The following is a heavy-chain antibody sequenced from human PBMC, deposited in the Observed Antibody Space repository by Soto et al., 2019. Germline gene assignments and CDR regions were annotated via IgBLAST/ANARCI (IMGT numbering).Heavy chain of an antibody. Sequence: ASVKVSCKASGDTFTSCGSSWVRQAPGQGLEWMGWISAYNGNTIYAQKLQGRVTMTTDTSTSTAYMELRSLRSDDTAVYYCASIAVAGNYYYYMDVWGKGTTVTVSS. D-gene: IGHD6-19*01. CDR1: GDTFTSCG. CDR3: ASIAVAGNYYYYMDV. CDR2: ISAYNGNT. J-gene: IGHJ6*03. V-gene: IGHV1-18*01.